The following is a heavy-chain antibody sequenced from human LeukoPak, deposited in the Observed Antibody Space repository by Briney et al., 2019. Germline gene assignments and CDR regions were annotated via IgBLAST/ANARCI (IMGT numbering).Heavy chain of an antibody. V-gene: IGHV1-2*02. CDR3: AREYDSSGYSYYGMDV. CDR1: GYTFTGYY. Sequence: ASVKVSCKASGYTFTGYYMHWVRQAPGQGLEWMGWINPNSGGTNYAQKFQGRVTMTRDTSFSTAYMELSRLRSDDTAVYYCAREYDSSGYSYYGMDVWGQGTTVTVSS. CDR2: INPNSGGT. D-gene: IGHD3-22*01. J-gene: IGHJ6*02.